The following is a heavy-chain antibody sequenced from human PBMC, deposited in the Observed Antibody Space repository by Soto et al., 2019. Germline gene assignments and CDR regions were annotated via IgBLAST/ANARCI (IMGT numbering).Heavy chain of an antibody. D-gene: IGHD4-17*01. CDR2: ISYDGTNK. CDR3: ARDPKTYGGQHWAFNYFDS. V-gene: IGHV3-30-3*01. Sequence: XESLRLACAASGFSFSISPMHWVRQAPGKGPEWVALISYDGTNKFYADSVKGRFTISRDNSKSTLYLQVDSLRPEDAAVYYCARDPKTYGGQHWAFNYFDSWGQGTLVTVSS. J-gene: IGHJ4*02. CDR1: GFSFSISP.